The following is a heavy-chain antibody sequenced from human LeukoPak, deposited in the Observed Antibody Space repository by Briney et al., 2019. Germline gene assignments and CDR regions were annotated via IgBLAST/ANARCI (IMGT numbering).Heavy chain of an antibody. J-gene: IGHJ4*02. Sequence: GRSLRLSCAASGFIFSSYSMNWVRPTPGKGLGWVSSISSSSSYIYYADSLKGRFTITRDNAKNSLYLQMNSLRAEDTAVYYCARANYCSGGSCSTFDYWGQGTLVTVSS. CDR2: ISSSSSYI. CDR1: GFIFSSYS. D-gene: IGHD2-15*01. CDR3: ARANYCSGGSCSTFDY. V-gene: IGHV3-21*01.